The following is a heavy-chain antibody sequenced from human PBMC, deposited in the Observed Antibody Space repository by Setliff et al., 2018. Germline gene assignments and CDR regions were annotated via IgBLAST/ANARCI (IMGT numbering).Heavy chain of an antibody. J-gene: IGHJ4*02. Sequence: HPGGSLRLSCAASGFTFSGSEIHWVRQASGKGLEWVGRIRSKADKYATDYGASAKGRFIISRDDSKKTAYLQISSLKAEDTALYYCARVGTGSLLDYWGQGTLVTVSS. V-gene: IGHV3-73*01. CDR3: ARVGTGSLLDY. D-gene: IGHD1-26*01. CDR1: GFTFSGSE. CDR2: IRSKADKYAT.